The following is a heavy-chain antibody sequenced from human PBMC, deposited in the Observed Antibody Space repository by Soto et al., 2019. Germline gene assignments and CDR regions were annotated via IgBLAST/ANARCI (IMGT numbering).Heavy chain of an antibody. V-gene: IGHV4-61*01. Sequence: SETLSLTCTVSGGSVSSGSYYWSWIRQPPGKGLEWIGYIYYSGSTNYNPSLKSRVTISVDTSKNQFSLKLSSVTAADTAVYYCARDQEGGATHFDYWGQGTLVTVSS. CDR2: IYYSGST. J-gene: IGHJ4*02. D-gene: IGHD1-26*01. CDR1: GGSVSSGSYY. CDR3: ARDQEGGATHFDY.